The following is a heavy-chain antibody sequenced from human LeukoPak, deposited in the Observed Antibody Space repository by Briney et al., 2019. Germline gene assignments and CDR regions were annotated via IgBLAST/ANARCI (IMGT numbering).Heavy chain of an antibody. CDR1: GGSFSGYY. J-gene: IGHJ4*02. Sequence: SETLSPTCAVYGGSFSGYYWSWIRQPPGKGLEWIGEINHSGSTNYDPSLKSRVTISVDTSKNQFSLKLSSVTAADTAVYYCARGGAVAGGFLDLDYWGQGTLVTVSS. CDR2: INHSGST. D-gene: IGHD6-19*01. CDR3: ARGGAVAGGFLDLDY. V-gene: IGHV4-34*01.